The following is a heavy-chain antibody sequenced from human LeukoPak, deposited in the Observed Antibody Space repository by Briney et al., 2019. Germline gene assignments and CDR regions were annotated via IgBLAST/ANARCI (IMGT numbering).Heavy chain of an antibody. D-gene: IGHD2-21*02. V-gene: IGHV4-39*01. CDR1: GGSISSSSYY. J-gene: IGHJ2*01. CDR3: ARHEILYYGGDCYSYWYFDL. CDR2: IYSSGST. Sequence: SETLSLTCTVSGGSISSSSYYWGWIRQPPGKGREWIGSIYSSGSTYYNPSLKSRVTISVDTSNNQLAMKLSSVTADDTAVYYCARHEILYYGGDCYSYWYFDLWGRGTLVTVSS.